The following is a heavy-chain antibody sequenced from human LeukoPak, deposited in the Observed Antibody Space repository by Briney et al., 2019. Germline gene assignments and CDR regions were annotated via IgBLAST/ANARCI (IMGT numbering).Heavy chain of an antibody. D-gene: IGHD3-3*01. V-gene: IGHV3-23*01. Sequence: GGSLRLSCAASGFTFNNVGMSWVRQAPGKGLEWVSAISGSGGSTYYADSVKGRFTISRDNSKNTLYLQMNSLRAEDTAVYYCAKSIDDFWSGYYSTNFDYWGQGTLVTVSS. CDR2: ISGSGGST. CDR3: AKSIDDFWSGYYSTNFDY. J-gene: IGHJ4*02. CDR1: GFTFNNVG.